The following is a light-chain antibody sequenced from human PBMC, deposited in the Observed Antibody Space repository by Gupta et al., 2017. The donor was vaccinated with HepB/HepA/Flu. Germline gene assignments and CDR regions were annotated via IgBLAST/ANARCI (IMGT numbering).Light chain of an antibody. V-gene: IGKV3-11*01. J-gene: IGKJ4*01. CDR1: QSVSSY. Sequence: EIVLSQSLATLSLSPGERATLSCPASQSVSSYLAWYQQKPDQAPRLRIYDASNRATGIPARFSFSGCGTDCTLTISSRGPEDFAFYYCQQRSNWSPLTFGGGTKVEIK. CDR2: DAS. CDR3: QQRSNWSPLT.